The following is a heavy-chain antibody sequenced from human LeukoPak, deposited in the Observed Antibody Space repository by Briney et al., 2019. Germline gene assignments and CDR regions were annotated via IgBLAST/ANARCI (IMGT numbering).Heavy chain of an antibody. J-gene: IGHJ4*02. V-gene: IGHV3-48*03. CDR2: ISSSGSTI. CDR3: ARGSRSSGWFDY. Sequence: GGSLRLSCAASGFTFSSYEMNWVRQAPGKGLEWVSYISSSGSTIYYADSVKGRFTISRDNAKNSLYLQMNSLRAEDTAVYYCARGSRSSGWFDYWGQGTLVTVSS. D-gene: IGHD6-19*01. CDR1: GFTFSSYE.